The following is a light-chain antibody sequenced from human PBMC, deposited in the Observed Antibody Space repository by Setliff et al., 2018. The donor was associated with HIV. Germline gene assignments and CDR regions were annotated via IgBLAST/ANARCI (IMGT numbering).Light chain of an antibody. V-gene: IGLV2-23*01. CDR2: QAT. J-gene: IGLJ1*01. CDR1: SSDIGRYHL. Sequence: QSALTQPASVSGSPGQSITISCTGSSSDIGRYHLVSWYQQHPGKAPKLMIYQATERPSGVSNRFSGSKSGNTASLTISGLQAEDEADYYCCSNTGSNTYVFGTGTKVTVL. CDR3: CSNTGSNTYV.